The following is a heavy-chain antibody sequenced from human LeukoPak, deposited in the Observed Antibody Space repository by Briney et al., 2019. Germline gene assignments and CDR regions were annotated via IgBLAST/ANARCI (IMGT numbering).Heavy chain of an antibody. J-gene: IGHJ4*02. CDR1: GFTFSSYA. V-gene: IGHV3-23*01. CDR3: AKAVEMATAKMRADY. CDR2: RSGSGGST. D-gene: IGHD5-24*01. Sequence: GGSLRLSCAASGFTFSSYAMSWVRQAPGKGLEWVSGRSGSGGSTYYADSVKGRFTVSRDNSKNTLYLQMNSLRAEDRAVYYCAKAVEMATAKMRADYWGQGTLATVSS.